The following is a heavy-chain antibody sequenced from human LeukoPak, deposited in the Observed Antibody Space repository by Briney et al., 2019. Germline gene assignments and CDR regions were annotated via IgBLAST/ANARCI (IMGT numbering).Heavy chain of an antibody. CDR1: GYTFTSYY. Sequence: ASVKVSCKASGYTFTSYYMHWVRQAPGQGLGWMGIINPSGGSTSYAQKFQGRVTMTRDTSTSTVYMELSSLRSEDTAVYYCARSYCSGGSCYLRIDYWGQGTLVTVSS. CDR3: ARSYCSGGSCYLRIDY. CDR2: INPSGGST. V-gene: IGHV1-46*01. D-gene: IGHD2-15*01. J-gene: IGHJ4*02.